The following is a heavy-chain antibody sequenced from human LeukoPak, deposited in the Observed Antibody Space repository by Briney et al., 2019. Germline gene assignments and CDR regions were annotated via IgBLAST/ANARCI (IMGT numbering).Heavy chain of an antibody. CDR3: ARHRYYDFWSGYSLGAFDI. CDR2: IYYSGST. CDR1: GGSISSSSYY. D-gene: IGHD3-3*01. V-gene: IGHV4-39*01. J-gene: IGHJ3*02. Sequence: SETLSLTCTVSGGSISSSSYYWGWIRQPPGKGLEWIGSIYYSGSTYYNPSLKSRVTISVDTSKNQFSLKLSSVTAADTAVYYCARHRYYDFWSGYSLGAFDIWGQGTMVTVSS.